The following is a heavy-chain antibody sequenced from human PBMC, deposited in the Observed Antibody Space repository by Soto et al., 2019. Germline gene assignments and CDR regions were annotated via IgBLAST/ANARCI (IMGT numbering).Heavy chain of an antibody. CDR2: IYYRGNT. J-gene: IGHJ4*02. D-gene: IGHD6-19*01. Sequence: QLQLQESGPGLVKPSETLSLTCTVSGDSISSANYHWGWVRQPPGKGLEWIGSIYYRGNTYYNPSLKSRVTISVDTSKNQFSLNLSSVTAEDTAVYYCARLVAGSPADYWGQGTLVTVSS. CDR1: GDSISSANYH. CDR3: ARLVAGSPADY. V-gene: IGHV4-39*01.